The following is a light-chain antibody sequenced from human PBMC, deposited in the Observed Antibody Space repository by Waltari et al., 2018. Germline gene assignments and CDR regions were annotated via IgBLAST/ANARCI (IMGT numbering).Light chain of an antibody. Sequence: DIQMTQSPSSLSASVGDRVTITCRASQTITNYLAWYQQKTGKAPRLLIYTTSTLEGGVPLRFSGSGSGRDFTLTISSLQPEDSATYFCQQTYTVPYTFGQGTTLETK. J-gene: IGKJ2*01. CDR3: QQTYTVPYT. V-gene: IGKV1-39*01. CDR2: TTS. CDR1: QTITNY.